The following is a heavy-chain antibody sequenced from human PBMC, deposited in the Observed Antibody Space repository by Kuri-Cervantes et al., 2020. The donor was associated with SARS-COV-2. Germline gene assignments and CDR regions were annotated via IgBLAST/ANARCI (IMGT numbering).Heavy chain of an antibody. CDR1: GGSISSGGYY. CDR2: IYYSGST. D-gene: IGHD3-10*01. Sequence: LRLSCTVSGGSISSGGYYWSWIRQHPGKGLEWIGYIYYSGSTYYNPSLKSRVTISVDTSKNQFSLKLSSVTAADTAVYYCAREVRGPYYYYYYYMDVWGKGNTV. CDR3: AREVRGPYYYYYYYMDV. J-gene: IGHJ6*03. V-gene: IGHV4-31*03.